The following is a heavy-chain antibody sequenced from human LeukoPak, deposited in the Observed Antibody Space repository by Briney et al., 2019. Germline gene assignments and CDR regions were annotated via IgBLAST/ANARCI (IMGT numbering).Heavy chain of an antibody. V-gene: IGHV4-61*02. Sequence: SETLSLTCTVSGGSISSGSYYWSWIRQPAGTGLEWIGRIYTSGSTNYNPSLKSRVTMSVDTSKNQFSLKLSSVTAADTAVYYCARDSPYYYDSSGSFDYWGQGTLVTVSS. J-gene: IGHJ4*02. CDR2: IYTSGST. D-gene: IGHD3-22*01. CDR1: GGSISSGSYY. CDR3: ARDSPYYYDSSGSFDY.